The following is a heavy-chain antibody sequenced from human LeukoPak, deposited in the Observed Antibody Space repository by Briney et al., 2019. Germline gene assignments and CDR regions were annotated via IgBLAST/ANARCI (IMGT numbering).Heavy chain of an antibody. J-gene: IGHJ3*02. V-gene: IGHV4-4*07. Sequence: PSETLSLTRTVSGGSISSYYWSWIRQPAGKGLEWIGRIYTSGSTNYNPSLKSRVTMSVDTSKNQFSLKLSSVTAADTAVYYCARFLGSSWYRSGEALKIWGQGTMVTVSS. D-gene: IGHD6-13*01. CDR1: GGSISSYY. CDR2: IYTSGST. CDR3: ARFLGSSWYRSGEALKI.